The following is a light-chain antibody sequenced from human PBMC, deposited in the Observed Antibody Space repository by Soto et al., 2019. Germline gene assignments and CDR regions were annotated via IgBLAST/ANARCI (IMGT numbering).Light chain of an antibody. CDR1: QSISNH. CDR3: QQSYGTPWT. J-gene: IGKJ1*01. V-gene: IGKV1-39*01. Sequence: DIQMTQSPSSLSASVRDRITITCRASQSISNHLNWYQQKPGKGPNLLIYAASSLQRGVPSRFSGSGSGRDFVLTISSLQPEDSATYYCQQSYGTPWTFGQGTKVEIK. CDR2: AAS.